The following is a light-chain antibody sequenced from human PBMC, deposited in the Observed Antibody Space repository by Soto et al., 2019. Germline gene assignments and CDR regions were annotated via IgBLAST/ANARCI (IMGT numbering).Light chain of an antibody. CDR1: SSDVGSYNL. V-gene: IGLV2-23*02. CDR2: EVS. Sequence: QSVLTQPASVSGSPGQSITISCTGTSSDVGSYNLVSRYQQHPGKAPKLMIYEVSKRPSGVSNRFSGSKSGNTASLTISGLQAEDGADYYCCSYAGSSTSYVSGTGTKVTVL. J-gene: IGLJ1*01. CDR3: CSYAGSSTSYV.